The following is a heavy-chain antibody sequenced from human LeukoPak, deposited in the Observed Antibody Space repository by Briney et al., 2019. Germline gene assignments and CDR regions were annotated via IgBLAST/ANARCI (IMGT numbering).Heavy chain of an antibody. Sequence: PSETLSLTCTVSCGSISSSSYYWGWIRQPPGKGLEWIGSIYYSGSTYYNPSLKSRVTISVDTSKNQFSLKLSSVTAADTAVYYCARHWWEAAADTTTFDYWGQGTLVTVSS. V-gene: IGHV4-39*01. D-gene: IGHD6-13*01. CDR2: IYYSGST. CDR3: ARHWWEAAADTTTFDY. CDR1: CGSISSSSYY. J-gene: IGHJ4*02.